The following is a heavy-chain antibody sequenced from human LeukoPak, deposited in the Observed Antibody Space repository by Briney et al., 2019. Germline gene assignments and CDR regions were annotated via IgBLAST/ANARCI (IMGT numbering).Heavy chain of an antibody. CDR3: ARDLLPVVPAAIPFEY. V-gene: IGHV3-23*01. CDR2: ISGSGGST. Sequence: GGSLRLSCAASGFTFSSYAMSWVRQAPGKGLEWVSAISGSGGSTYYADSVKGRFTISRDNSKNTLYLQMNSLRAEDTAVYYCARDLLPVVPAAIPFEYWGQGTLVTVSS. D-gene: IGHD2-2*01. CDR1: GFTFSSYA. J-gene: IGHJ4*02.